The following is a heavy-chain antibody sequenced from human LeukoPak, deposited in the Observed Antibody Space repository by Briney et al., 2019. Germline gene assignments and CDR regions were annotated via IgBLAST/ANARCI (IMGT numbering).Heavy chain of an antibody. CDR3: AKVLEYSSGRKGPPEYNFDY. D-gene: IGHD6-19*01. V-gene: IGHV3-23*01. J-gene: IGHJ4*02. CDR1: GFTFSSYA. CDR2: ISGSGGST. Sequence: GGSLRLSCAASGFTFSSYAMSWVRQAPGKGLEWVSGISGSGGSTYYADSVKGRFTISRDNSKNTLYLQMNSLRAEDTAVYYCAKVLEYSSGRKGPPEYNFDYWGQGTLVTVSS.